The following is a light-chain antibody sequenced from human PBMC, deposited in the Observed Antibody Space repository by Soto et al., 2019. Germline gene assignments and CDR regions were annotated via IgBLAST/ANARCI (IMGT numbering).Light chain of an antibody. CDR3: QHRSNWPLT. CDR1: QSVSSY. J-gene: IGKJ3*01. Sequence: EIVLTQSPATLSLSPGGRATLSCRASQSVSSYLAWYQQKPGQAPRLLIYDASNRATGIPARFSGSGSGTDVTLTISSLEPEDFAVYYCQHRSNWPLTFGPGTKVDIK. V-gene: IGKV3-11*01. CDR2: DAS.